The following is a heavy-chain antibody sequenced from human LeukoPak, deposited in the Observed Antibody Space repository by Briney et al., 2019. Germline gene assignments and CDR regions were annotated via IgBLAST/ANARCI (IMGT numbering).Heavy chain of an antibody. CDR1: GFTFSSYA. D-gene: IGHD6-13*01. Sequence: GGSLRLSCAASGFTFSSYAMHWVRQAPGKGLEGVAVISYDGSNKSYADSVKGRFTISRDNSKNTLYLQMNSLRAEDTAVYYCARVWGTGIAAAGTGMNYFDYWGQGTLVTVSS. CDR3: ARVWGTGIAAAGTGMNYFDY. J-gene: IGHJ4*02. CDR2: ISYDGSNK. V-gene: IGHV3-30-3*01.